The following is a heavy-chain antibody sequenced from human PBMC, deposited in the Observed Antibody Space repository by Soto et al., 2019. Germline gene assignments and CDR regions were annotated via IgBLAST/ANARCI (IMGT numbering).Heavy chain of an antibody. Sequence: GGSLRLSCAASGFTFSSYAMSWVRQAPGKGLEWVSAISGSGGSTYYADSVKGRFTISRDNSKNTLYLQMNSLRAEDTAVYYCAKNFWSCYLYYYGMDVWGQGTTVTVSS. CDR3: AKNFWSCYLYYYGMDV. CDR1: GFTFSSYA. J-gene: IGHJ6*02. D-gene: IGHD3-3*01. V-gene: IGHV3-23*01. CDR2: ISGSGGST.